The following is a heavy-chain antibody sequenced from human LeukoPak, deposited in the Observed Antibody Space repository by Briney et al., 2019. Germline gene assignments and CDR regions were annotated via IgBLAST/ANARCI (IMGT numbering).Heavy chain of an antibody. CDR3: AKAPLYIVVIPAATSFDY. Sequence: GGSLRLSCAASGFTFSNYAMSWVRQAPGKGLEWVSGSGGSTYYADSVKGRFTISRDNSKNTLYLQMNSLRAEDTAVYYCAKAPLYIVVIPAATSFDYWGQGTLVTVSS. D-gene: IGHD2-2*01. V-gene: IGHV3-23*01. J-gene: IGHJ4*02. CDR1: GFTFSNYA. CDR2: SGGST.